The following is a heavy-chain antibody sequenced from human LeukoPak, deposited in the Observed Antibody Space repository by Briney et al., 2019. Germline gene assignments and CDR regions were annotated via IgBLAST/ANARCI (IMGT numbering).Heavy chain of an antibody. J-gene: IGHJ5*02. D-gene: IGHD3-10*01. V-gene: IGHV3-48*03. Sequence: TGGSLRLSCAASGFTFSSYEMNWVRQAPGKGLEWVSYISSSGSTIYYADSVKGRFTISRDNAKNSLYLQMNSLRAEDTAVYYCARDRSGSYYNGWFDPWGQGTLVTVSS. CDR2: ISSSGSTI. CDR3: ARDRSGSYYNGWFDP. CDR1: GFTFSSYE.